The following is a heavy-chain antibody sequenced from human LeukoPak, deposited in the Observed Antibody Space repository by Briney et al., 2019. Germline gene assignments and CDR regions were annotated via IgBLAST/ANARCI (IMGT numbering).Heavy chain of an antibody. D-gene: IGHD2-15*01. CDR2: ISGSGGST. J-gene: IGHJ3*02. CDR1: GFTFSSYG. V-gene: IGHV3-23*01. CDR3: AKFLLGSGGPSDAFDI. Sequence: GGSLRLSCAASGFTFSSYGMSWVRQAPGKGLEWVSAISGSGGSTYYADSVKGRFTISRDNSKNTLYLQMNSLRAEDTAVYYCAKFLLGSGGPSDAFDIWGQGTMVTVSS.